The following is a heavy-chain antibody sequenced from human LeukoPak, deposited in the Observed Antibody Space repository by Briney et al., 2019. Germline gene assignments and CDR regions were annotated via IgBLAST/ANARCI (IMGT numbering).Heavy chain of an antibody. V-gene: IGHV3-21*04. D-gene: IGHD4-11*01. Sequence: GGSLRLSCAASGFTFSGYSMNWVRQAPGKGLEWVSTFKTNYNQVYYAESVRGRFTISTDNSKNTAYLQMNSLRVDDTALYYCARSVPDYTRFDFWGQGALVTVSS. CDR3: ARSVPDYTRFDF. J-gene: IGHJ4*02. CDR1: GFTFSGYS. CDR2: FKTNYNQV.